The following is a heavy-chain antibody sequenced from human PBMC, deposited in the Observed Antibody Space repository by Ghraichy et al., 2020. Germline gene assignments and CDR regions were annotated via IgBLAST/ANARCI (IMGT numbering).Heavy chain of an antibody. CDR1: GVTLSSHS. Sequence: GESLNISCAASGVTLSSHSMNWVRQAPGKGLEWVSYISSGSSTKYYADSVKGRFTISRDNAKNSLYLQMNSLSDEDTAVYYCARVAATPIYYYYMDVWGKGTTVTVSS. D-gene: IGHD2-15*01. J-gene: IGHJ6*03. CDR2: ISSGSSTK. CDR3: ARVAATPIYYYYMDV. V-gene: IGHV3-48*02.